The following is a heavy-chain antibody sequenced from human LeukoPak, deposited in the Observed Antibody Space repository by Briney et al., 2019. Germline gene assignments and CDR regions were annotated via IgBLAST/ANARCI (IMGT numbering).Heavy chain of an antibody. Sequence: SETLSLTCTVSGGSISGYYWTWIRQPPGKGLEWIGYIYYSGSTNHNPSLKSRVTISVDTSKNQFSLKLTSVTAADTAVYYCARGPGSSYGDYAYQFDYWGQGTLVTVSS. CDR3: ARGPGSSYGDYAYQFDY. D-gene: IGHD4-17*01. J-gene: IGHJ4*02. V-gene: IGHV4-59*01. CDR2: IYYSGST. CDR1: GGSISGYY.